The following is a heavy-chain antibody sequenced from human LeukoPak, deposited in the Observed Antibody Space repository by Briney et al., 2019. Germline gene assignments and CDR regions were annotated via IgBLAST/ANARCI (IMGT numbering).Heavy chain of an antibody. CDR1: GGSMRNYY. V-gene: IGHV4-59*08. J-gene: IGHJ6*02. Sequence: SETLSLTRTVSGGSMRNYYWSWIRQPPGKGLEWIGFIYDSGSTNYNPSLRSRVTISLDTSKNQFSLKLSSVTAPDTGVYYCARGKEDSNASYSHGMDVWGQGTMVTVSS. CDR3: ARGKEDSNASYSHGMDV. CDR2: IYDSGST. D-gene: IGHD3-22*01.